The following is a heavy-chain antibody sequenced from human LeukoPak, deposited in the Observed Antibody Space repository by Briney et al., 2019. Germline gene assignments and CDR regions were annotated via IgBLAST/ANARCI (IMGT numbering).Heavy chain of an antibody. J-gene: IGHJ4*02. CDR2: IYPGDSDT. Sequence: GESLKISCKGSGYSFTSYWIGWVRQMPGKGLEWMGIIYPGDSDTRYSRSFQGQVTISADKSISTAYLQWSSLKASDTAMYYCARCIAAAGTGSDYWGQGTLVTVSS. CDR3: ARCIAAAGTGSDY. V-gene: IGHV5-51*01. CDR1: GYSFTSYW. D-gene: IGHD6-13*01.